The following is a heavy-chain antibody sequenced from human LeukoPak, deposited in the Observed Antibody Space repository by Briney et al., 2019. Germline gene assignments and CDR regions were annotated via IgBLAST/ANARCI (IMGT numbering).Heavy chain of an antibody. CDR2: IKQDGSEK. CDR3: ARDLADVARIAAAGTSFDY. D-gene: IGHD6-13*01. Sequence: PGGSLRLSCAASGFTFSSYWMSWVRQAPGKGLGWVANIKQDGSEKYYVDSVKGRFTISRDNAKNSLYLQMNSLRAEDTAVYYCARDLADVARIAAAGTSFDYWGQGTLVTVSS. J-gene: IGHJ4*02. V-gene: IGHV3-7*01. CDR1: GFTFSSYW.